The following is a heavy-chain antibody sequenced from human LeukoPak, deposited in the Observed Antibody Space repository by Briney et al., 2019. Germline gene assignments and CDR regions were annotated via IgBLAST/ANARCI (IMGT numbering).Heavy chain of an antibody. D-gene: IGHD3-9*01. CDR2: ISSSSYI. J-gene: IGHJ4*02. V-gene: IGHV3-21*01. Sequence: TGGSLRLSCAASGFTFSSSSMNWVSQAPGKGLEWVSSISSSSYIYYADSVKGRFTISRDNAKNSLYLQMNSLRAEGTAVCYCARDANYDILTGYHRGCFDYWGQGTLVTASS. CDR1: GFTFSSSS. CDR3: ARDANYDILTGYHRGCFDY.